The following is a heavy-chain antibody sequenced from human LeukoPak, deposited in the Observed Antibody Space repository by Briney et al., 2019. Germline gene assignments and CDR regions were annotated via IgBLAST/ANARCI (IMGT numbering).Heavy chain of an antibody. CDR1: GGSFSGYY. CDR2: TNHSGST. CDR3: ARGPYYYDSSGHGYYFDY. D-gene: IGHD3-22*01. V-gene: IGHV4-34*01. Sequence: SETLSLTCAVYGGSFSGYYWSWIRQPPGKGLEWIGETNHSGSTNYNPSLKSRVTISVDTSKNQFSLKLSSVTAADTAVYYCARGPYYYDSSGHGYYFDYWGQGTLVTVSS. J-gene: IGHJ4*02.